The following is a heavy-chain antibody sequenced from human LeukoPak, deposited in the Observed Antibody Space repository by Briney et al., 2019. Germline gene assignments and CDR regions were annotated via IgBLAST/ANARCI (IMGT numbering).Heavy chain of an antibody. CDR1: GGSISSGGYY. Sequence: SETLSLTCTVSGGSISSGGYYWGWIRQHPGKGLEWIGYIYYSGSTYYNPSLKSRVTISVDTSKNQFSLKLSSVTAADTAVYYCARGNYYGSGSYSNWGQGTLVTVSS. V-gene: IGHV4-31*03. D-gene: IGHD3-10*01. CDR3: ARGNYYGSGSYSN. J-gene: IGHJ4*02. CDR2: IYYSGST.